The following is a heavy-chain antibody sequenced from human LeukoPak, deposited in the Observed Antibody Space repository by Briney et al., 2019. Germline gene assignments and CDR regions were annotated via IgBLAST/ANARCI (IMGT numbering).Heavy chain of an antibody. CDR2: ISYDGSNK. D-gene: IGHD2-2*01. J-gene: IGHJ6*02. CDR3: AKVLQDIVVVPAARFYYYGMDA. Sequence: GGSLRLSCAASGFTFSSYGMHWVRQAPGKGLEWVAVISYDGSNKYYADSVKGRFTISRDNSKNTLYLQMNSLRAEDTAVYYCAKVLQDIVVVPAARFYYYGMDAWGQGTTVTVSS. CDR1: GFTFSSYG. V-gene: IGHV3-30*18.